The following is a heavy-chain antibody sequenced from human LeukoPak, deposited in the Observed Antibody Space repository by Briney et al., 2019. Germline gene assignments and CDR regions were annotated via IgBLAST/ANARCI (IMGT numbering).Heavy chain of an antibody. CDR1: GFTFSSHV. CDR2: ISSSGSTI. CDR3: ARDHRGYCSSTSCYTYWFDP. J-gene: IGHJ5*02. V-gene: IGHV3-11*04. Sequence: GGSLRLSCAASGFTFSSHVMSWIRQAPGKGLEWVSYISSSGSTIYYADSVKGRFTISRDNAKNSLYLQMNSLRAEDTAVYYCARDHRGYCSSTSCYTYWFDPWGQGTLVTVSS. D-gene: IGHD2-2*02.